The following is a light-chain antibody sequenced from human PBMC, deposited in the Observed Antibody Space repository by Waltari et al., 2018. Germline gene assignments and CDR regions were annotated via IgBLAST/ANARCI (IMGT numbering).Light chain of an antibody. J-gene: IGKJ1*01. CDR2: GAS. V-gene: IGKV3-20*01. CDR3: QKYSSSPWT. Sequence: VMLTQSPATLSFSPGERATLSFRAIQSVSSYLACYQQKPGQAPRLLIYGASSRATGIPDRFSGSGSGTEFTLTISSLEPEDFAVYYCQKYSSSPWTFGQGTKVEIK. CDR1: QSVSSY.